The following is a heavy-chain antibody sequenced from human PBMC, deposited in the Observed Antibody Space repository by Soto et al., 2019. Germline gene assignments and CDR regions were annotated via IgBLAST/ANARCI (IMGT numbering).Heavy chain of an antibody. CDR1: GGTFSSYA. CDR3: ARDLNNWNYVSGGGIDV. D-gene: IGHD1-7*01. Sequence: QVQLVQSGAEVKKPGSSVKVSCKASGGTFSSYAISWVRQAPGQGLEWMGGIIPIFGTANYAQKFQGRVTITADESTSTAYMELSSLRSEDTAVYYCARDLNNWNYVSGGGIDVWGQGTTVTVSS. J-gene: IGHJ6*02. CDR2: IIPIFGTA. V-gene: IGHV1-69*01.